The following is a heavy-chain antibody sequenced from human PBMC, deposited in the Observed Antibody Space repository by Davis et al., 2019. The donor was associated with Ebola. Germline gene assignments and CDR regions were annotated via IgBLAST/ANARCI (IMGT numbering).Heavy chain of an antibody. CDR2: IIPIFGTA. Sequence: SVKVSCKAAGYTFTSYGISWVRQAPGQGLECMGGIIPIFGTANYAQKFQGRVTITADESTSTAYMELSSLRSEDTAVYYCARGRGSIADTPDFDYWGQGTLVTVSS. D-gene: IGHD6-13*01. CDR1: GYTFTSYG. V-gene: IGHV1-69*13. J-gene: IGHJ4*02. CDR3: ARGRGSIADTPDFDY.